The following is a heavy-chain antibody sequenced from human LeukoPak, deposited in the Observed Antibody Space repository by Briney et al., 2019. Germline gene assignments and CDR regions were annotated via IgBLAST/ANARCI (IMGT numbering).Heavy chain of an antibody. CDR3: AKGGGYEAQYYYYYLDV. Sequence: PGGSLRLSCTASGFTFGDYAMSWVRQAPGKGLEWVGFIRSKVYGGTTEYAASVKGRFTISRDDSKSIAYLQVNSLKTEDTAVYYCAKGGGYEAQYYYYYLDVWGKGTTVTISS. D-gene: IGHD5-12*01. V-gene: IGHV3-49*04. J-gene: IGHJ6*03. CDR2: IRSKVYGGTT. CDR1: GFTFGDYA.